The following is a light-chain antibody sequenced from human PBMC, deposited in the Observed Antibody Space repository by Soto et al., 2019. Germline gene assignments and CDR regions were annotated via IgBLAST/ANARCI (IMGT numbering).Light chain of an antibody. V-gene: IGKV4-1*01. J-gene: IGKJ2*01. CDR3: QQYYATPHT. Sequence: DIVMTQSPDSLAVSLGERATINCKSGQSVLHSPNNKNYLAWYQQKPGQPPRLLIYWASTRESGVPDRFSGSGSGTDFTLTISSLQAEDVAVYYCQQYYATPHTFGQGTKLEIK. CDR2: WAS. CDR1: QSVLHSPNNKNY.